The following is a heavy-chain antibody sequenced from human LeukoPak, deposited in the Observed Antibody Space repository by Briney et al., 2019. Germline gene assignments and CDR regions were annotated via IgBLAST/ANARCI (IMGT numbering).Heavy chain of an antibody. J-gene: IGHJ4*02. V-gene: IGHV3-23*01. CDR1: GFSFSSNT. CDR2: ISNNGGRT. D-gene: IGHD6-6*01. CDR3: GRDEDTSALSEY. Sequence: GGSLRLSCAGSGFSFSSNTMSWVRQAPGRGLVWVSAISNNGGRTDYADSVTGRFTISRDNAKRTLYLHMDSRRSEQTAVNYGGRDEDTSALSEYWGQGTLVSVSS.